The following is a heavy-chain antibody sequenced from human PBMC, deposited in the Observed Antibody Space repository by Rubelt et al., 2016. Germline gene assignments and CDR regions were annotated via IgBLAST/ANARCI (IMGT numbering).Heavy chain of an antibody. CDR2: IYWDDDK. D-gene: IGHD2-2*01. V-gene: IGHV2-5*02. Sequence: QITLKESGPTLVKPTQTLTLTCTFSGFSLSTSGAGVGWIRQPPGKALEWLALIYWDDDKRYRPSLKSRLTITKDTSKNQVVLTMTNMDPVDTATYYGAHIRDCSSTTCYTIFDSWGQGTLVTVSS. J-gene: IGHJ4*02. CDR1: GFSLSTSGAG. CDR3: AHIRDCSSTTCYTIFDS.